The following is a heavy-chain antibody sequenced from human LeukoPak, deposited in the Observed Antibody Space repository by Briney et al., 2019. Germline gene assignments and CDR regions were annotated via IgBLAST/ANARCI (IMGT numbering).Heavy chain of an antibody. CDR3: AKGTMPTIEY. V-gene: IGHV3-9*01. CDR2: ISWNSGTI. Sequence: GGSLRLSCAASGFTFDDYAMHWVRQAPGKGLEWVSGISWNSGTIGYADSVKGRFTISRDNAKNSLYLQMNSLRAEDTALYYCAKGTMPTIEYWGQGTLVTVSS. D-gene: IGHD5-24*01. J-gene: IGHJ4*02. CDR1: GFTFDDYA.